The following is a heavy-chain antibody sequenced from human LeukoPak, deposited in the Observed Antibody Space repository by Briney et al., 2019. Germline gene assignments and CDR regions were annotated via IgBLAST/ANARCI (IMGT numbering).Heavy chain of an antibody. J-gene: IGHJ4*02. CDR1: GFTFSSYA. Sequence: GGSLRLSCAASGFTFSSYAMSWVRHAPGKGLEWVSAISGSGGSTYYADSVKGRFTISRDNSKNTLYLQMNSLRAEDTAVYYCAKDLVAVTNFYYFDYWGQGTLVTVSS. D-gene: IGHD2-21*02. CDR3: AKDLVAVTNFYYFDY. CDR2: ISGSGGST. V-gene: IGHV3-23*01.